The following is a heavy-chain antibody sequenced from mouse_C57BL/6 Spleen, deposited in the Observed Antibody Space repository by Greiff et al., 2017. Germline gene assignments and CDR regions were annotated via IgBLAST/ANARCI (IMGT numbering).Heavy chain of an antibody. V-gene: IGHV1-64*01. D-gene: IGHD2-2*01. CDR2: IHPNSGST. CDR3: ARGRAWGYDGLDD. Sequence: QVQLQQPGAELVKPGASVKLSCKASGSTFTSYWMQWVKQRPGPGLEWIGMIHPNSGSTNYNEKFKSKATLTVDKSSSTAYMQLSSLTSEDSAVYYGARGRAWGYDGLDDWGQGTTLTVAS. J-gene: IGHJ2*01. CDR1: GSTFTSYW.